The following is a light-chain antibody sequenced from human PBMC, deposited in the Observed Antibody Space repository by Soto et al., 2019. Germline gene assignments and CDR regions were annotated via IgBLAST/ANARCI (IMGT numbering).Light chain of an antibody. CDR2: DVS. CDR1: SSDVGGYNY. V-gene: IGLV2-14*01. Sequence: QSALTQPASVSGSPGQSITISCTGTSSDVGGYNYVSWYQHHPGKAPKLMIYDVSNRPSGVSNRFSGSKTGNTASLTISGLQAEDEADYYCSTYTSSSTPYVFGTGTKLTVL. J-gene: IGLJ1*01. CDR3: STYTSSSTPYV.